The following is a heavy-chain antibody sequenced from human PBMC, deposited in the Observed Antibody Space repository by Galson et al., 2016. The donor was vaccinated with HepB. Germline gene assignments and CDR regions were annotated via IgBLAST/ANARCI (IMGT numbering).Heavy chain of an antibody. J-gene: IGHJ2*01. CDR3: AREVSRAARGTTFWYFDL. D-gene: IGHD6-13*01. CDR1: GGSISNYY. Sequence: LSLTCTVSGGSISNYYWTCIRQAPGKGLEWIGYIYYSGSHSYNPSLKSRVAISIDMSKRQVSLKVTSVTATDTAVYFCAREVSRAARGTTFWYFDLRGRGTLVTVSS. V-gene: IGHV4-59*01. CDR2: IYYSGSH.